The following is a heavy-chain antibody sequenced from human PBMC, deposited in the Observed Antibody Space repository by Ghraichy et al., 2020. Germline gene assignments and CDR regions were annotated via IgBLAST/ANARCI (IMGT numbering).Heavy chain of an antibody. CDR2: INHSGST. CDR1: GGSFSGYY. J-gene: IGHJ4*02. V-gene: IGHV4-34*01. Sequence: SETLSLTCAVYGGSFSGYYWSWIRQPPGKGLEWIGEINHSGSTNYNPSLKSRVTISVDTSKNQFSLKLSSVTAADTAVYYCARDSSGWSDYWGQGTLVTVSS. D-gene: IGHD6-19*01. CDR3: ARDSSGWSDY.